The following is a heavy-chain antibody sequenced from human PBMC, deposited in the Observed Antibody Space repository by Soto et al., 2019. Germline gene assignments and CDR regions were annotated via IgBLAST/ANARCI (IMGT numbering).Heavy chain of an antibody. Sequence: QVQLVESGGGVVQPGRSLRLSCAASGFTFSSYGMHWVRQAPGKGLEWVALISHDGSNKYYVDSVKGRFTISRDNSKNKLFLQMNSLRAGDTAVYYCAKDRLRGGFVTTATTNGMDVWCQGTTVTVSS. V-gene: IGHV3-30*18. CDR3: AKDRLRGGFVTTATTNGMDV. CDR1: GFTFSSYG. D-gene: IGHD1-26*01. CDR2: ISHDGSNK. J-gene: IGHJ6*02.